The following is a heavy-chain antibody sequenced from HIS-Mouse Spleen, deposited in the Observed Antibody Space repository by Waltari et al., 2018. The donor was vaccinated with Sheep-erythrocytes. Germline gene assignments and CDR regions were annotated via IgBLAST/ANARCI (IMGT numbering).Heavy chain of an antibody. CDR3: ARLITMVRGVTWYFDL. V-gene: IGHV4-31*02. CDR2: IYYSGST. J-gene: IGHJ2*01. CDR1: GSSISSGGYY. D-gene: IGHD3-10*01. Sequence: GSSISSGGYYWSWIRQHPGKGLEWIGYIYYSGSTYYNPSLKSRVTISVDTSKNQFSLKLSSVTAADTAVYYCARLITMVRGVTWYFDLWGRGTLVTVSS.